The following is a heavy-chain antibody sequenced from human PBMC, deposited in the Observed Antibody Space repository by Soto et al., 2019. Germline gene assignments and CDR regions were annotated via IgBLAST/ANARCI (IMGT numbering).Heavy chain of an antibody. Sequence: ASVKVSCKASGYTFTGYYMHWVRQAPGQGLEWMGWINPNSGGTNYAQKFQGWVTMTRDTSISTAYMELSSLRFEDTAVYYCAREDRDQDIGLVPAAIDAMDVWGQGTMVTVSS. CDR3: AREDRDQDIGLVPAAIDAMDV. CDR2: INPNSGGT. V-gene: IGHV1-2*04. CDR1: GYTFTGYY. D-gene: IGHD2-2*01. J-gene: IGHJ6*02.